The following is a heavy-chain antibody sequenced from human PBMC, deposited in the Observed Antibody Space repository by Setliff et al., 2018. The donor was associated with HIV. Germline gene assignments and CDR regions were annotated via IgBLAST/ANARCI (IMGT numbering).Heavy chain of an antibody. Sequence: WASVKVSCKTSGYTFGIYYIHWVRQAPGQGLEWMGVIDPTGGRTTYAQKFEDRVTMTRDLSTSTVYMELTRLKSEDVAIYYCARDGINYDFWSGQNASNWFDPWGQGTLVTVSS. D-gene: IGHD3-3*01. CDR1: GYTFGIYY. J-gene: IGHJ5*02. CDR3: ARDGINYDFWSGQNASNWFDP. V-gene: IGHV1-46*01. CDR2: IDPTGGRT.